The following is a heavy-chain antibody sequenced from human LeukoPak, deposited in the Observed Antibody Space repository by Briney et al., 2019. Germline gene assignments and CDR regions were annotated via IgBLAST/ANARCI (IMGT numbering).Heavy chain of an antibody. D-gene: IGHD3-22*01. CDR3: TRDRYYYYSSGHPYYFDD. CDR1: GFTFSSYE. J-gene: IGHJ4*02. CDR2: ISSSGSII. Sequence: GGSLRLSCAASGFTFSSYEMNWVRQAPGRGLEWVSYISSSGSIIYYADSVKGRFIISRDNAKNSLYLQMNSLRAEDTAVYYCTRDRYYYYSSGHPYYFDDWGQGTLVTVSS. V-gene: IGHV3-48*03.